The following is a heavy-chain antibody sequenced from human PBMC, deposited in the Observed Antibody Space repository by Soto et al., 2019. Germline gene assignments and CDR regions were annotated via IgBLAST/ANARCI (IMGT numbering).Heavy chain of an antibody. V-gene: IGHV3-30-3*01. CDR1: GFTFSSYA. D-gene: IGHD3-22*01. J-gene: IGHJ3*02. Sequence: QVQLVESGGGVVQPGRSLRLSCAASGFTFSSYAMHWVRQAPGKGLEWVAVISYDGSNKYYADSVKGRFTISRDNSKNTLYLQMNSLRAEDTAVYYCARDISLSDYYDSSGYFGGAFDIWGQGTMVTVSS. CDR3: ARDISLSDYYDSSGYFGGAFDI. CDR2: ISYDGSNK.